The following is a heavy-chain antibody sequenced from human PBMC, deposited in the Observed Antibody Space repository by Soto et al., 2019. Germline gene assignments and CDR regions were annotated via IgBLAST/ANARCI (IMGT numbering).Heavy chain of an antibody. CDR1: GYTFTSYY. CDR2: IDPSCGST. CDR3: AREGYSSRWYGVDSDY. J-gene: IGHJ4*02. Sequence: QVQLVQSGAEVKKPGASVKVSCKASGYTFTSYYMHWVRQAPGQGLEWMGVIDPSCGSTSYAQKFQGRVTMTRDTSTSTVYMELSSLRSEDTAVYYCAREGYSSRWYGVDSDYWGQGTLVTVSS. D-gene: IGHD6-13*01. V-gene: IGHV1-46*01.